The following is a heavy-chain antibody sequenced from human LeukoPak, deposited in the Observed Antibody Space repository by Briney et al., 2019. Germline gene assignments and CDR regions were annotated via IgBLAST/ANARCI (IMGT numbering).Heavy chain of an antibody. J-gene: IGHJ6*03. D-gene: IGHD6-13*01. CDR3: ARRDGSSWDQEHYYMDV. CDR1: GYTFTSYD. V-gene: IGHV1-8*01. CDR2: MNPNSGNT. Sequence: ASVKVSCKASGYTFTSYDINWVRQATGQGLEWMGWMNPNSGNTGYAQKFQGRVTMTRNTSISTAYMELSSLRSEDTAVYYCARRDGSSWDQEHYYMDVWGKGTTVTVSS.